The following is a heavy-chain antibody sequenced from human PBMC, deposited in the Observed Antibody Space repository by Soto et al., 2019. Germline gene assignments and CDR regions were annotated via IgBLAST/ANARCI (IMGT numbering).Heavy chain of an antibody. Sequence: QVQLQESGPGLVKPSGTLSLTCAVSGGSISSSNWWSWVRQPPGKGLEWIGEIYHSGSTNYNPSLQGRVTISVDKSKNPFSLKLSSVTAADTAVYYCARVSAAGTYFDYWGQGTLVTVSS. D-gene: IGHD6-13*01. J-gene: IGHJ4*02. CDR1: GGSISSSNW. CDR2: IYHSGST. CDR3: ARVSAAGTYFDY. V-gene: IGHV4-4*02.